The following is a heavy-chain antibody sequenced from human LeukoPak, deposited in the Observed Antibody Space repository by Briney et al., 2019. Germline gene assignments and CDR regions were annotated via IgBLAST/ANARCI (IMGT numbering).Heavy chain of an antibody. J-gene: IGHJ4*02. CDR2: ISGSGGST. CDR1: GFTFSSYA. V-gene: IGHV3-23*01. D-gene: IGHD1-26*01. CDR3: AKAVGVGSVSPFDY. Sequence: GGSLRLSCAASGFTFSSYAMSWVRQAPGKGLEWVSAISGSGGSTYYANSVKGRFTISRDNSKNTLYLQMNSLRAEDTAVYYCAKAVGVGSVSPFDYWGQGTLVTVSS.